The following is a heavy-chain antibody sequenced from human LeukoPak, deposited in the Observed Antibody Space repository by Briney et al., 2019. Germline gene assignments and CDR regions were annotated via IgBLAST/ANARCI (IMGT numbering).Heavy chain of an antibody. V-gene: IGHV1-2*02. CDR3: ATVSF. D-gene: IGHD1-1*01. CDR1: GYTFTGYY. J-gene: IGHJ4*02. Sequence: GASVKVSCKASGYTFTGYYMHWVRQAPGQGLEWMGWINPNSGGTNYAQKFQGRVTMTEDTSTDTAYMELSSLRSEDTAVYYCATVSFWGQGTLVTVSS. CDR2: INPNSGGT.